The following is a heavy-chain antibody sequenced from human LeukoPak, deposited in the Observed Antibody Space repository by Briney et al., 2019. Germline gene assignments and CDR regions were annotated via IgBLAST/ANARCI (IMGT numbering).Heavy chain of an antibody. D-gene: IGHD3-3*01. V-gene: IGHV4-34*01. J-gene: IGHJ6*03. Sequence: PSETLSLTCAVYGGSFSGYYWSWLRQPPGKGLEWNGKINHSESTNYNPSLKSRVTISVDTSKNQFSLKLSSVTAADTAVYYCARTPVDFWSGYPRAGLYYMDVWGKGTTVTVSS. CDR2: INHSEST. CDR1: GGSFSGYY. CDR3: ARTPVDFWSGYPRAGLYYMDV.